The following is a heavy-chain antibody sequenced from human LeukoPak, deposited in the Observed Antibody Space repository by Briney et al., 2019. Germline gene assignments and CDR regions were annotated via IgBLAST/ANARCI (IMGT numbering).Heavy chain of an antibody. J-gene: IGHJ4*02. CDR3: ARGLRRYCGVDCYSQCDY. Sequence: GESLKISCKASGYTFTSYGISWVRQAPGQGLEWMGWISGYNGNTNYAQKLQGRVTMTTDTSTSTAYMELRSLRSDDTAVYYCARGLRRYCGVDCYSQCDYWGQGTLVTVSS. CDR1: GYTFTSYG. D-gene: IGHD2-21*02. V-gene: IGHV1-18*01. CDR2: ISGYNGNT.